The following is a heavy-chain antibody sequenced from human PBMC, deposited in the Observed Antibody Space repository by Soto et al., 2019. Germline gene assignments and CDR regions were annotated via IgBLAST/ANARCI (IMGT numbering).Heavy chain of an antibody. Sequence: LGESLKISCKGSGYSFTSYWISWVRQMPGKGLEWMGRIDPSDSYTNYSPSIQGQVTISADKSISTAYLQWSSLKASDTAMYYCARRRWDIVVVPAAIGYYYGMDVWGQGTTVTVSS. D-gene: IGHD2-2*02. CDR3: ARRRWDIVVVPAAIGYYYGMDV. CDR2: IDPSDSYT. J-gene: IGHJ6*02. V-gene: IGHV5-10-1*01. CDR1: GYSFTSYW.